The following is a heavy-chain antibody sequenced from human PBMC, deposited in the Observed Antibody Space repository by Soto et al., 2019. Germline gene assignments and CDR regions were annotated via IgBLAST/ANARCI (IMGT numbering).Heavy chain of an antibody. CDR3: ARRGFSSSSWYYYYGMDV. V-gene: IGHV1-69*13. J-gene: IGHJ6*02. D-gene: IGHD6-13*01. CDR1: GGTFSSYA. CDR2: IIPIFGTA. Sequence: SVKVSCKASGGTFSSYAISWVRQAPGQGLEWMGGIIPIFGTANYAQKFQGRVTITADESTSTAYMELSSLRSEDTAVYYCARRGFSSSSWYYYYGMDVWGQGTTVTVSS.